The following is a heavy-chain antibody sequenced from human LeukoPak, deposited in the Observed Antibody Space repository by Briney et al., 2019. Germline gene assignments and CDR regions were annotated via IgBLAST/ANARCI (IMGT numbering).Heavy chain of an antibody. CDR2: IKQDETEK. V-gene: IGHV3-7*01. CDR1: GFTFNTYW. D-gene: IGHD3-16*01. J-gene: IGHJ5*02. Sequence: GGSLRLSCAASGFTFNTYWMSWVPQAQAKGLEWVANIKQDETEKYDVDSVKRRYTVSRDNDKNSRYLQLNIRRAEDTAVYYCARGRSVDPWGQGTLVTVSS. CDR3: ARGRSVDP.